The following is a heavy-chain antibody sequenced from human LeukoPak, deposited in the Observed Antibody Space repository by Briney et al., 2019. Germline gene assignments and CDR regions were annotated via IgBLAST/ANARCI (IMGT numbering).Heavy chain of an antibody. D-gene: IGHD6-13*01. Sequence: PGGSLRLSCAASGFTFDDYAMHWVRQAPGKGLEWVSGISWNSGSIGYADSVKGRFTISRDNAKNSLYLQMNSLRAEDTASYYCAKEAPPPYSSSWFGTRYFDYWGQGTLVTVSS. CDR1: GFTFDDYA. V-gene: IGHV3-9*01. J-gene: IGHJ4*02. CDR2: ISWNSGSI. CDR3: AKEAPPPYSSSWFGTRYFDY.